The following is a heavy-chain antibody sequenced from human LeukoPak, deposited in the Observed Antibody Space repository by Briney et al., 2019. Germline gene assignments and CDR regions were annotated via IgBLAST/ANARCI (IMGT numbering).Heavy chain of an antibody. CDR3: ARAGYSSSWHFPGD. V-gene: IGHV4-59*01. Sequence: SETLSLTCTVSGGSISSYYWSWIRQPPGKGLEWIGYIYYSGSTNYNPSLKSRVTISVDTSKNQFSLKLSSVTAADTAVYYCARAGYSSSWHFPGDWGQGTLVTVSS. D-gene: IGHD6-13*01. J-gene: IGHJ4*02. CDR2: IYYSGST. CDR1: GGSISSYY.